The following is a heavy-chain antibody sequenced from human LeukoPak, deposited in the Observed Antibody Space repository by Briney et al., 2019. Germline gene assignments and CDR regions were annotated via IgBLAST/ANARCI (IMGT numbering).Heavy chain of an antibody. V-gene: IGHV1-46*01. Sequence: ASVKVSCKASGYTFTSYYMHWVRQAPGQGLEWMGIINPSGGSTSYAQKFQGRVTMTRDTSKSTVYMELSSLRSEDTAVYYCASVVGSGYYYGSGRFDYWGQGTLVTVSS. CDR3: ASVVGSGYYYGSGRFDY. CDR2: INPSGGST. D-gene: IGHD3-10*01. J-gene: IGHJ4*02. CDR1: GYTFTSYY.